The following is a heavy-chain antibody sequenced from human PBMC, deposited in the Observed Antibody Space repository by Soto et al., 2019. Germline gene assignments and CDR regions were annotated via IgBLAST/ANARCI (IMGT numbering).Heavy chain of an antibody. CDR2: TAYDESEK. CDR1: GFTFSSYD. CDR3: AKNDDSFDY. V-gene: IGHV3-30*18. J-gene: IGHJ4*02. Sequence: GGSLRLSCVASGFTFSSYDMHWVRQAAGKGLEWVAVTAYDESEKYYADSVKGRFTISRDNSRNMLFLQMNSLRPEDTAVYYCAKNDDSFDYWGQGTLVTVSS.